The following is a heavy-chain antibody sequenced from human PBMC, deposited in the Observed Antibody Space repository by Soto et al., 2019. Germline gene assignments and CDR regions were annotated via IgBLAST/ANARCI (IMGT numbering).Heavy chain of an antibody. CDR3: ARGSIAAPKDYYYGMDV. CDR2: ISYDGSNK. CDR1: GFTFSSYA. J-gene: IGHJ6*02. V-gene: IGHV3-30-3*01. D-gene: IGHD6-6*01. Sequence: GGSLRLSCAASGFTFSSYAMHWVRQAPGKGLEWVAVISYDGSNKYYADSVKGRFTISRDNSKNTLYLQMNSLRAEGTAVYYCARGSIAAPKDYYYGMDVWGQGTTVTVSS.